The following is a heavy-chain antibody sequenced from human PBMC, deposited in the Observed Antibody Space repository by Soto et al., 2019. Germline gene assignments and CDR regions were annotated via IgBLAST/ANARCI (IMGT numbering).Heavy chain of an antibody. CDR1: GDSINGVDY. D-gene: IGHD3-10*01. CDR2: IYHSVST. V-gene: IGHV4-38-2*02. J-gene: IGHJ5*02. CDR3: ARKAYDASVRRNLFDP. Sequence: PSETLSLTCTVSGDSINGVDYWGWIRQPPGKGLEWIGSIYHSVSTFYNPSLKNRITISLDTSKNQFSLKLTAVTAADTAMYYCARKAYDASVRRNLFDPWGQGTLVTVSS.